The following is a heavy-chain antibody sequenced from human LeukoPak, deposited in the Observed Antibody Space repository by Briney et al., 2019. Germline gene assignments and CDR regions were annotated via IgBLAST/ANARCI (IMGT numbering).Heavy chain of an antibody. CDR1: GYSFTSYW. J-gene: IGHJ4*02. D-gene: IGHD3-16*01. Sequence: GESLKISCKGSGYSFTSYWIGWVRQLPGKGLEWMGIIYPGDSDTRYNPSFQGQVTISADKSISTAYLQWSSLKASDTAMYYCARHSWGPIYYFDYWGQGTLVTVSS. V-gene: IGHV5-51*01. CDR2: IYPGDSDT. CDR3: ARHSWGPIYYFDY.